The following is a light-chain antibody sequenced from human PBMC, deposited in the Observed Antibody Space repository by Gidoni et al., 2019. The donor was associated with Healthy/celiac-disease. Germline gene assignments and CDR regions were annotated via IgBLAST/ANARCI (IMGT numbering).Light chain of an antibody. CDR3: QQRSNFT. Sequence: ELVFTQSPATLSLSPGERATLSCRASQSVSSYLAWYQQKPGQAPRLLINDASNRATGIPARCRGSGSGTDFTLTISSLEPEDFAVYYCQQRSNFTFGGGTKVEIK. J-gene: IGKJ4*01. V-gene: IGKV3-11*01. CDR2: DAS. CDR1: QSVSSY.